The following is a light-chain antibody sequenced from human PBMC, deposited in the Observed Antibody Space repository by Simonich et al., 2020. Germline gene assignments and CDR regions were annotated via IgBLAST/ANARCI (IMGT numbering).Light chain of an antibody. J-gene: IGLJ3*02. V-gene: IGLV2-14*01. CDR3: SSYTSSSTWV. CDR2: DVS. CDR1: RSDVGGYNY. Sequence: QSALTQPASVSGSPGQSITISCPGTRSDVGGYNYVPWYQQHPGKAPKLLIYDVSKRPSGVSKRFSGSKSGNTASRTISGLQAEDEADYYCSSYTSSSTWVFGGGTKLTVL.